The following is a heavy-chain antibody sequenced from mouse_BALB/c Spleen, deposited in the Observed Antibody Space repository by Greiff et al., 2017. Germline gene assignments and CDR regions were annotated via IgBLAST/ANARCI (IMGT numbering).Heavy chain of an antibody. J-gene: IGHJ2*01. CDR1: GFTFSSFG. CDR3: ARELTGLFDY. V-gene: IGHV5-17*02. CDR2: ISSGSSTI. Sequence: EVKLMESGGGLVQPGGSRKLSCAASGFTFSSFGMHWVRQAPEKGLEWVAYISSGSSTIYYADTVKGRFTISRDNPKNTLFLQMTSLRSEDTAMYYCARELTGLFDYWGQGTTLTVSS. D-gene: IGHD4-1*01.